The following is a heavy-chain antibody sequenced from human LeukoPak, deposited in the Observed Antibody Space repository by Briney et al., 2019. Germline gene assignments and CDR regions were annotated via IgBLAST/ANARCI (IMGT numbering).Heavy chain of an antibody. V-gene: IGHV4-59*01. CDR2: IYYSGST. Sequence: SETLSLTCTVSGGSISSYYWSWIRQPPGKGLEWIGYIYYSGSTNYNPSLKSRVTISVDTSKNQFSLNLSSVTAADTAVYYCAGHNNWFDPWGQGTLVTVSS. J-gene: IGHJ5*02. CDR3: AGHNNWFDP. CDR1: GGSISSYY.